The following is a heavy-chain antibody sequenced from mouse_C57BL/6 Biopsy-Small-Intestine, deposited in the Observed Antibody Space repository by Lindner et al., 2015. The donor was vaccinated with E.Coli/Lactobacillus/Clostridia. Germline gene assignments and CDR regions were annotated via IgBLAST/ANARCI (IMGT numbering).Heavy chain of an antibody. J-gene: IGHJ4*01. CDR1: GYAFSSYW. Sequence: VQLRGGLGREVVKPGASVKISCKASGYAFSSYWMNWVKQRPGKGLEWIGQIYPGDGATNYNGKFKGKATLTADKSSITAYMQLSSLTSEDSAVYFCARSAPYDGYDAMDYWGQGTSVTVSS. V-gene: IGHV1-80*01. D-gene: IGHD2-3*01. CDR3: ARSAPYDGYDAMDY. CDR2: IYPGDGAT.